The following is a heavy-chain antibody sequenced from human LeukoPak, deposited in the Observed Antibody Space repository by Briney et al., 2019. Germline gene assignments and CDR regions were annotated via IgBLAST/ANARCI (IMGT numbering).Heavy chain of an antibody. V-gene: IGHV3-33*01. CDR1: GFAFSSYG. Sequence: PGRSLRLSCAASGFAFSSYGMHWVRQAPGKGLEWVAVIWYDGSNKYYADSVKGRFTISRDNSKNTLYLQMNSLRAEDTAVYYCARDRRDTALDPTLGYFDYWGQGTLVTVSS. D-gene: IGHD5-18*01. CDR3: ARDRRDTALDPTLGYFDY. CDR2: IWYDGSNK. J-gene: IGHJ4*02.